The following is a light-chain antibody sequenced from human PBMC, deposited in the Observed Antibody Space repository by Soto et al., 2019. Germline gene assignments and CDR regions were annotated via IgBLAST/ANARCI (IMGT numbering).Light chain of an antibody. J-gene: IGKJ1*01. Sequence: EIVMTQSPATLSVSPGERATLSCRASQSLADNLAWYQQRHGQAPRLLIYGASTRATGVPARFSGSGSGTEFTLTIGSLQSEDFAGYYCQQYNDWPPGTFGRGTKVEIK. CDR3: QQYNDWPPGT. CDR2: GAS. V-gene: IGKV3-15*01. CDR1: QSLADN.